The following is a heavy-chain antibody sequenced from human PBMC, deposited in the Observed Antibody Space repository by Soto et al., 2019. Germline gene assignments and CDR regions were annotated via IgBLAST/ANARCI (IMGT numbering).Heavy chain of an antibody. CDR1: GGSISSYY. CDR3: ARDAGYASGWSFFDF. D-gene: IGHD6-19*01. Sequence: PSETLSLTCTVSGGSISSYYWSWIRQPPGKGLEWIGYIYYNGDTDYNPSLKSRVTISVDRPKNQFSLELTSATAADTAVYYCARDAGYASGWSFFDFWGQGALVTVSS. V-gene: IGHV4-59*01. J-gene: IGHJ4*02. CDR2: IYYNGDT.